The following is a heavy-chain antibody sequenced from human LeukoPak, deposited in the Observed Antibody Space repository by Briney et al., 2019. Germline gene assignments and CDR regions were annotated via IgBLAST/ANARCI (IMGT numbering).Heavy chain of an antibody. CDR1: GFTFSSDD. J-gene: IGHJ4*02. CDR2: ISGSGGST. D-gene: IGHD3-22*01. Sequence: TGGSLRLSCAASGFTFSSDDMSWVRQAPGKGLVSFTGISGSGGSTYYADSVKGRFTISRDNSKNTLYLRMNSLRAEDTAVYYCAKHTYYYESSGTTALFDYWGQGTLVTVSS. V-gene: IGHV3-23*01. CDR3: AKHTYYYESSGTTALFDY.